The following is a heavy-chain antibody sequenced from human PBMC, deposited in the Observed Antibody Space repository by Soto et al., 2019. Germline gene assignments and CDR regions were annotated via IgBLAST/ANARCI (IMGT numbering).Heavy chain of an antibody. Sequence: SGPTLVNPTHTLTLTCTFSGFSLSTSGMRVSWIRQPPGKALEWLARIDWDDDKFYSTSLKTRLTISKDTSKNQVVLTMTNMDPVDTATYYCARMKGYHYYFDYRGQGTLVTVSS. CDR1: GFSLSTSGMR. V-gene: IGHV2-70*04. D-gene: IGHD2-2*01. CDR2: IDWDDDK. CDR3: ARMKGYHYYFDY. J-gene: IGHJ4*02.